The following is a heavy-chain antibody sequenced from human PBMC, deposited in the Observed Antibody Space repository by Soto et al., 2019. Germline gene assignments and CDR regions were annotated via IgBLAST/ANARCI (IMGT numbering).Heavy chain of an antibody. D-gene: IGHD2-15*01. CDR2: INPDNGNT. J-gene: IGHJ5*02. CDR1: GYTFTRYT. V-gene: IGHV1-3*01. CDR3: ARGIATGQLDP. Sequence: ASVKVSCKASGYTFTRYTINWVRQAPGQRLEWMGWINPDNGNTKSSQKFQDRVIITRDTSASTAYMDLSSLRSEDTAVYYCARGIATGQLDPWGQGTLVPVYS.